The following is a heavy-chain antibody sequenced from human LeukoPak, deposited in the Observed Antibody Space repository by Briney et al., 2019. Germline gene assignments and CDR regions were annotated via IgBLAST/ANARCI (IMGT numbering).Heavy chain of an antibody. D-gene: IGHD4-17*01. CDR2: IYSGGST. J-gene: IGHJ4*02. CDR1: GFTVSSYY. V-gene: IGHV3-53*01. CDR3: ARDNGDYLGAGFDY. Sequence: QTGGSLRLSCAASGFTVSSYYMNWVRQAPGKGLEWVSVIYSGGSTHYADSVKGRFTISRDNSKNTLYLQMNSLRAEDTAVYYCARDNGDYLGAGFDYWGQGTLVTVSS.